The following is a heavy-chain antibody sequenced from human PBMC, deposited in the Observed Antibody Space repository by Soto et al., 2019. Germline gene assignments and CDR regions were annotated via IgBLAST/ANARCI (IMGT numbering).Heavy chain of an antibody. D-gene: IGHD4-17*01. CDR3: AREKEDDSGDYNASDI. V-gene: IGHV4-31*03. Sequence: QVQLQESGPGLVKPSQTLSLTCTVSGDSINNGDCYWSWLRQLPGKGLEWIGYIYYSGTKYYNPSLKSRVSMSVDTSKNQFSLNLTSVTAADTAVYYCAREKEDDSGDYNASDIWGQGTVVTVSS. J-gene: IGHJ3*02. CDR1: GDSINNGDCY. CDR2: IYYSGTK.